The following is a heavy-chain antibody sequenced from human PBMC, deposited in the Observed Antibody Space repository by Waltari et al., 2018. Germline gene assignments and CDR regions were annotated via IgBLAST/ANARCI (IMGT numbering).Heavy chain of an antibody. V-gene: IGHV3-23*01. J-gene: IGHJ4*02. CDR3: AKDPQIQTRYSSSSGVDY. D-gene: IGHD6-6*01. CDR2: ISGRGDST. CDR1: GFTFSSYA. Sequence: EVQLLESGGGLVQPGGSLRLSCAASGFTFSSYAMSWVRQAPGKGLEWVSAISGRGDSTHYADPGKGRCTITRDNSKNTLYLQMNSMRAEDTAVYYCAKDPQIQTRYSSSSGVDYWGQGTLVTVSS.